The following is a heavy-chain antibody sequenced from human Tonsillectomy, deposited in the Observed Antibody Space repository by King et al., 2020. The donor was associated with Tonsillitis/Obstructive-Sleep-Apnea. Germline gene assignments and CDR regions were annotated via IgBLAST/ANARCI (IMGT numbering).Heavy chain of an antibody. CDR1: GFTFSNYW. Sequence: VQLVESGGGLGQPGGSLRLSCAASGFTFSNYWLHWVRQAPGKGRVWVSSINSDGTRTTYSVSVKGRVTSSRDNAKNTLYLQMNSLRDEETAVYYCARDRWNDPHLYWFDPWGQGTLVTVSS. V-gene: IGHV3-74*01. CDR3: ARDRWNDPHLYWFDP. CDR2: INSDGTRT. J-gene: IGHJ5*02. D-gene: IGHD1-1*01.